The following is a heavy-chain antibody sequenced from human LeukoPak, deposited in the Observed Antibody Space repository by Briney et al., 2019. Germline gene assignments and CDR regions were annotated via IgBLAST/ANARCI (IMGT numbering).Heavy chain of an antibody. CDR1: GFTFSSYG. J-gene: IGHJ4*02. CDR3: AKVETSKWLLDY. D-gene: IGHD3-22*01. V-gene: IGHV3-30*02. Sequence: PGGSLRLSCAASGFTFSSYGMHWVRQAPGKGLEWVAFIRYDGSNKYYADSVKGRFTISRDNSKNTLYLQMNSLRAEDTAVYYCAKVETSKWLLDYWGQGTLVTVSS. CDR2: IRYDGSNK.